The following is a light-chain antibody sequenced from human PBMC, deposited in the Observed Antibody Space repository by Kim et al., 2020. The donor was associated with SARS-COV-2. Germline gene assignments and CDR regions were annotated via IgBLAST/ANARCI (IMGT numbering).Light chain of an antibody. J-gene: IGKJ3*01. Sequence: SPGERATLSCRASQSVSSNYLAWYQQKPGQAPRLLIYTASTRATGIPDRFSGSGSGTDFTLTISRLEPEDFAVYYCQQYGNSPGTFGPGTTVDIK. CDR3: QQYGNSPGT. CDR2: TAS. V-gene: IGKV3-20*01. CDR1: QSVSSNY.